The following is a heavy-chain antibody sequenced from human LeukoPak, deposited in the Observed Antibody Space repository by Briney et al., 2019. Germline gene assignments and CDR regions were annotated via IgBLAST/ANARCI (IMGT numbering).Heavy chain of an antibody. D-gene: IGHD3-10*01. V-gene: IGHV3-53*01. CDR1: GFTVSTNY. J-gene: IGHJ4*02. CDR2: IYSGGST. CDR3: ARAGDYGSGSSKVFY. Sequence: GGSLRLSCAASGFTVSTNYMTWVRQAPGKGLEWVSVIYSGGSTYYADSVKGRFTISRDNSNNTLYLQMNSLSAEDTAVYYCARAGDYGSGSSKVFYWGQGTLVTVSS.